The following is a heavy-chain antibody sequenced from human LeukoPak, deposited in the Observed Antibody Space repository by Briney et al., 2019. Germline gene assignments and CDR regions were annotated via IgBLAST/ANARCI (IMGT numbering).Heavy chain of an antibody. J-gene: IGHJ4*02. D-gene: IGHD3-22*01. V-gene: IGHV3-30*18. CDR3: AKDAYYYDSSGYTHFDY. Sequence: GSLRLSCAASGFTFSSYGMHWVRQAPGKGLEWVAVISYDGSNIYYADSVKGRFTISRDNSKNTLYLQMNSLRAEDTAVYYCAKDAYYYDSSGYTHFDYWGQGTLVTVSS. CDR1: GFTFSSYG. CDR2: ISYDGSNI.